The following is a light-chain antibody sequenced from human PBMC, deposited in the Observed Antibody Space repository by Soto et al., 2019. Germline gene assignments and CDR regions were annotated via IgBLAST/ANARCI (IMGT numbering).Light chain of an antibody. V-gene: IGKV3-11*01. CDR3: QQRSNWPLT. CDR2: DTS. J-gene: IGKJ4*01. CDR1: QSVNSY. Sequence: EIVLTQSPATLSLSPGESATLSCRASQSVNSYLAWYQQKPGQAPRLLIYDTSNRATGIPARFSGSGSGTDFTLTISSLEPEYFAVYYCQQRSNWPLTFGGGTKVEIK.